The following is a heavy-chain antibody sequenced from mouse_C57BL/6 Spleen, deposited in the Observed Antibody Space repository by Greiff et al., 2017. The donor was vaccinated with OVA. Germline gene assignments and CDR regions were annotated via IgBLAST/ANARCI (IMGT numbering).Heavy chain of an antibody. Sequence: QVQLQQSGAELVRPGASVKLSCKASGYTFTDYYINWVKQRPGQGLEWIARIYPGSGNTYYNEKFKGKATLTAEKSSSTAYMQLSSLTSEDSAVYFCARSGITTVVSFDYWGQGTTLTVSS. CDR1: GYTFTDYY. J-gene: IGHJ2*01. V-gene: IGHV1-76*01. CDR3: ARSGITTVVSFDY. CDR2: IYPGSGNT. D-gene: IGHD1-1*01.